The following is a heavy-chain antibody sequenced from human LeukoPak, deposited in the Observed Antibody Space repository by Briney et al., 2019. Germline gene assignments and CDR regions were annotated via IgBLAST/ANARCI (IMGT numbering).Heavy chain of an antibody. V-gene: IGHV1-18*01. J-gene: IGHJ4*02. Sequence: ASVKVSCKASGYTFTSYGISWVRQAPGQGPEWMGWISDYNGNTNYVQKLQGRVTITTDTPTGTAYMEVRSLRSDDTAVYYCAGDSPGPPEGYFDYWGQRTLLTVPS. CDR1: GYTFTSYG. CDR2: ISDYNGNT. CDR3: AGDSPGPPEGYFDY.